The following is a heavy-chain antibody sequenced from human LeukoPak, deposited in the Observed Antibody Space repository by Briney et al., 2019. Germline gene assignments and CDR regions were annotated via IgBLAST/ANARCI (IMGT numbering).Heavy chain of an antibody. CDR3: AKHLLRDYDSRRNFDY. CDR2: IRYDGSNK. D-gene: IGHD3-22*01. V-gene: IGHV3-30*02. J-gene: IGHJ4*02. Sequence: GGSLRLSCAASGFTFSRHGMHWVRQAPGKGLEWVAFIRYDGSNKYYADSVKGRFTISRDNSKNSLYLQMNSLRAEDTAVYYCAKHLLRDYDSRRNFDYWGQGTLVTVSS. CDR1: GFTFSRHG.